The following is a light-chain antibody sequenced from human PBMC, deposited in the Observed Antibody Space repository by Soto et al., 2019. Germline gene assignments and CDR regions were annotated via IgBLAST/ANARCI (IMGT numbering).Light chain of an antibody. Sequence: DIQMTQSPSTLSASVGVRVTITCRASQSISSWLAWYQQKPGKAPKLLIYKAYSLESGVPSRFSGSGSGTEFTLTISSLQPDDFETYYCQQYNSYWTFGQGTKVEIK. V-gene: IGKV1-5*03. CDR1: QSISSW. CDR2: KAY. CDR3: QQYNSYWT. J-gene: IGKJ1*01.